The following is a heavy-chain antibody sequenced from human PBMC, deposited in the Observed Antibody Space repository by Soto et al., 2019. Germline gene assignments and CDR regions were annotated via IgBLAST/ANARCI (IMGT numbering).Heavy chain of an antibody. CDR3: ARGRWLRSSVDY. V-gene: IGHV4-34*01. CDR1: GGSFSGYY. D-gene: IGHD5-12*01. J-gene: IGHJ4*02. CDR2: INHSGST. Sequence: QVQLQQWGAGLLKPSETLSLTCAVYGGSFSGYYWSWIRQPPGKGLAWIGEINHSGSTNYNPSLKSRVAKSVDKSKNVFSLKLSSVTAADTAVYYCARGRWLRSSVDYWGQGTLVTVSS.